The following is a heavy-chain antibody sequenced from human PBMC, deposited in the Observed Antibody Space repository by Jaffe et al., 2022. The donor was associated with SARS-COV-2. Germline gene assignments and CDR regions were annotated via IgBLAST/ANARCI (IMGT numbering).Heavy chain of an antibody. CDR3: ARDGGWGFGELFHWFDP. Sequence: EVQLVESGGGLVKPGGSLRLSCAASGFTFSSYSMNWVRQAPGKGLEWVSSISSSSSYIYYADSVKGRFTISRDNAKNSLYLQMNSLRAEDTAVYYCARDGGWGFGELFHWFDPWGQGTLVTVSS. CDR2: ISSSSSYI. D-gene: IGHD3-10*01. J-gene: IGHJ5*02. CDR1: GFTFSSYS. V-gene: IGHV3-21*01.